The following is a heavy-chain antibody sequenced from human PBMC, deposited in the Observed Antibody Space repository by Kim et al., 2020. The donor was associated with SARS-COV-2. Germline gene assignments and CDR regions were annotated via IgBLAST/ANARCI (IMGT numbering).Heavy chain of an antibody. CDR3: VRWSGNYGYGMGV. J-gene: IGHJ6*04. CDR1: GFTFSSYW. CDR2: INNDGSGT. V-gene: IGHV3-74*01. D-gene: IGHD3-3*01. Sequence: GGSLRLSCAASGFTFSSYWMHWVRQAPGKGLVWVSRINNDGSGTSYADSVKGRFTISRDNAKNTLYLQMNSLRVEDTAVYYCVRWSGNYGYGMGVWGEGTTVTVSS.